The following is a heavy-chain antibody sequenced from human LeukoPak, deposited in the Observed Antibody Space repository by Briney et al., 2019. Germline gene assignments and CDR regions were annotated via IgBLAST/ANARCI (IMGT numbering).Heavy chain of an antibody. CDR1: GFTFSSYA. CDR3: ATGRCSSTSCYAPYYFDY. V-gene: IGHV3-23*01. CDR2: ISGSGGST. J-gene: IGHJ4*02. D-gene: IGHD2-2*01. Sequence: GGSLRLSCAASGFTFSSYAMSWVRQAPGKGLEWVSAISGSGGSTYYADSVKGRFTISRDNSKNTLYLQMNSLRAEDTAVYYCATGRCSSTSCYAPYYFDYWGQGTLVTVSS.